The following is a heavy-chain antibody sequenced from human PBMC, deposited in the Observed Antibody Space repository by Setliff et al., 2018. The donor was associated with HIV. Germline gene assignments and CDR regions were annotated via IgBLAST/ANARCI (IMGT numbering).Heavy chain of an antibody. CDR1: GGTFNSYV. V-gene: IGHV1-69*13. Sequence: SVKVSCKASGGTFNSYVFSWVRQAPGQGLEWMGLVNRLFDTTNYAQKFQGRVTITADEWTSTAYMELSSLTSDDTAFYYCASDAVSGYDWKWFDSWGQGTLVTVSS. CDR2: VNRLFDTT. D-gene: IGHD5-12*01. J-gene: IGHJ5*01. CDR3: ASDAVSGYDWKWFDS.